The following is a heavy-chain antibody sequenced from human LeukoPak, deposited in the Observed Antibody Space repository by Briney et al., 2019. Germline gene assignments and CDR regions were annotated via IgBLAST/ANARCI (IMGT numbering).Heavy chain of an antibody. CDR2: ISGSGGST. J-gene: IGHJ4*02. CDR3: AKDQGGSRFFDY. Sequence: GGSLRLSCADSGFTFSSYAMSWVRQAPGKGLEWVSAISGSGGSTYYADSVKGRFTISRDNSKNTLYLQMNSLRAEDTAVYYCAKDQGGSRFFDYWGQGTLVTVSS. CDR1: GFTFSSYA. V-gene: IGHV3-23*01. D-gene: IGHD1-26*01.